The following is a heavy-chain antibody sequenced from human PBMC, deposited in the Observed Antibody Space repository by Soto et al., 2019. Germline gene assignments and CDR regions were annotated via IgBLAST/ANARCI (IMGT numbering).Heavy chain of an antibody. D-gene: IGHD1-26*01. Sequence: SQTMSLTCTLSAGSITSRSSYWGWIRQPPGKGLEWIGRIYYSESTYYHPSLKSLVTISVDTSKYQFSRKLSSVTAADTAVYYCASRLPVGATRYTFDYWGQGTLVTVSS. J-gene: IGHJ4*02. CDR3: ASRLPVGATRYTFDY. CDR1: AGSITSRSSY. CDR2: IYYSEST. V-gene: IGHV4-39*01.